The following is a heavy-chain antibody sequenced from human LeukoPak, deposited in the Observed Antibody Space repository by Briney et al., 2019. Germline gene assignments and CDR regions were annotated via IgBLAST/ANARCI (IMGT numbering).Heavy chain of an antibody. CDR1: GFTFSAYS. J-gene: IGHJ4*02. CDR3: ARESITGHRDFDY. V-gene: IGHV3-48*01. Sequence: PGGCLRLSCAASGFTFSAYSMNWVRQAPGKGLEWVSYISSGSRTIYYADSVKGRFTVSRDNAKNSLYLQMNSLRAEDTAVDYCARESITGHRDFDYWGQGTVVTVSS. D-gene: IGHD1-20*01. CDR2: ISSGSRTI.